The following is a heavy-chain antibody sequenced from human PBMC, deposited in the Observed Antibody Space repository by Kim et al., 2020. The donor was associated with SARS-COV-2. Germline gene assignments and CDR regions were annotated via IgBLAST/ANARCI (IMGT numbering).Heavy chain of an antibody. CDR3: ARASIAAAGSFDY. D-gene: IGHD6-13*01. V-gene: IGHV4-59*01. J-gene: IGHJ4*02. Sequence: NPSRKRRFTRSVDTSKSQFCLKLSSVTAADTAVYYCARASIAAAGSFDYWGQGTLVTVSS.